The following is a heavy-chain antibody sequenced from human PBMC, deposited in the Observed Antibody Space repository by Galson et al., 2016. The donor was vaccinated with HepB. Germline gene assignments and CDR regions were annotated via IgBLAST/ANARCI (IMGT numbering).Heavy chain of an antibody. J-gene: IGHJ4*01. CDR1: GFIFDNYG. Sequence: SLRLSCAASGFIFDNYGIHWVRQAPGKGLEWLSVISYDGGNVDYADSVNGRFTVSRDNAKNTVYLHMNALRDDDTAVYSCAYYNIGPWAFDYWGQGTLVTVSS. V-gene: IGHV3-30*03. CDR3: AYYNIGPWAFDY. CDR2: ISYDGGNV. D-gene: IGHD3-22*01.